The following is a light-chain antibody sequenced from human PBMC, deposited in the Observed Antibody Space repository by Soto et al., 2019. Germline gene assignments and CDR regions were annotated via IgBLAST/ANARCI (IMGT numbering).Light chain of an antibody. CDR2: GVT. CDR3: CSYTSDLTPYV. Sequence: QSALTQPASVSVSPGQSITGSCTGTSSDIGGHDDVSWYQQHPGKVPKLLIYGVTDRPSGVSNRFSGSKSGNVASLTISGLQAEDEADYYCCSYTSDLTPYVFGTGTKVTVL. CDR1: SSDIGGHDD. J-gene: IGLJ1*01. V-gene: IGLV2-14*03.